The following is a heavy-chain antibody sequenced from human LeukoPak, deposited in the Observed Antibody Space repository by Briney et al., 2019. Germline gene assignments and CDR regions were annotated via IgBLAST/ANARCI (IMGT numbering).Heavy chain of an antibody. CDR3: ARGSGSLPNFDY. CDR2: IIPIFGTA. J-gene: IGHJ4*02. V-gene: IGHV1-69*13. CDR1: GYTFTSYG. Sequence: SVKVSCKASGYTFTSYGISWVRQAPGQGLEWMGGIIPIFGTANYAQKFQGRVTITADESTSTAYMELSSLRSEDTAVYYCARGSGSLPNFDYWGQGTLVTVSS. D-gene: IGHD1-26*01.